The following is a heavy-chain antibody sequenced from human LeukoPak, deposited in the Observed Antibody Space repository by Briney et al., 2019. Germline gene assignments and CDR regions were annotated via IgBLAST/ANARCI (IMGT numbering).Heavy chain of an antibody. Sequence: SETLSLTCTVSGRSLSSRSYDWGWIRQHPGKGLEWIGYIYYSGSTYYNPSLKSRVTISVDTSKNQFSLKLSSVTAADTAVYACARGLPWAWFGELRGGFDPWGQGTLVTVSS. D-gene: IGHD3-10*01. CDR1: GRSLSSRSYD. V-gene: IGHV4-31*03. J-gene: IGHJ5*02. CDR3: ARGLPWAWFGELRGGFDP. CDR2: IYYSGST.